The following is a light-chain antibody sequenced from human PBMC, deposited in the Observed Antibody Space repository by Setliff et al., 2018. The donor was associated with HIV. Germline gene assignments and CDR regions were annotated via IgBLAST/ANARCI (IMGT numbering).Light chain of an antibody. CDR2: DVS. V-gene: IGLV2-11*01. Sequence: QSALTQPRSVSGSPGQSVTFSCTGSSNDVGAYNYVSWYQQHPGKAPKLIIYDVSKRPSGVPDRFSGSKSGDTASLTISGLQSEDEADYYCCSYAGTYTYIFGTGTKVTVL. CDR3: CSYAGTYTYI. CDR1: SNDVGAYNY. J-gene: IGLJ1*01.